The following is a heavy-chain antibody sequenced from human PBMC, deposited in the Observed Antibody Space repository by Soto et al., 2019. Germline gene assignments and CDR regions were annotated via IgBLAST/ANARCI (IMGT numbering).Heavy chain of an antibody. CDR2: IYYSGST. CDR3: ARQGPYGMDV. Sequence: QVQLQESGPGLVKPSETLSLTCTVSGGSISSYYWSWIRQPPGKGLEWIGYIYYSGSTNYNPSLMSRVTISLDTSKNEFSLKLSSVTAADTAVYYCARQGPYGMDVWGQGTTVTVSS. J-gene: IGHJ6*02. CDR1: GGSISSYY. V-gene: IGHV4-59*08.